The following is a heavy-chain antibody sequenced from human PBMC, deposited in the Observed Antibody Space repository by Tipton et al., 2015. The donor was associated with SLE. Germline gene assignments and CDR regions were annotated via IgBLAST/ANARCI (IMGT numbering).Heavy chain of an antibody. CDR2: IIPIYGIP. Sequence: QLVQSGAEVKKPGSSVRVSCEASGGTFSSYTVSWVRQAPGQGLEWMGGIIPIYGIPNYAQKFQGRVTITADKSTSTAYMELSSLRSEDTAVYYCARTHHDYSDYEGAFDIWGQGTVVTVTS. J-gene: IGHJ3*02. D-gene: IGHD4-11*01. CDR3: ARTHHDYSDYEGAFDI. CDR1: GGTFSSYT. V-gene: IGHV1-69*17.